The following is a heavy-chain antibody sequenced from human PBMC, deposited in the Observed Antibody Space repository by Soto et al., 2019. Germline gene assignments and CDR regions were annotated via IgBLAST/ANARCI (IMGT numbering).Heavy chain of an antibody. Sequence: QVQLVQSGAEVKKPGSSVKVSCKASGGTFSSYAISWVRQAPGQGLEWMGGIIPMFGTANYAQKFQGRVTITADESTSTAYMELSSLRSEDTAVYYCARDYDYVWGSYRLTSWFDPWGQGTLVTVSS. CDR3: ARDYDYVWGSYRLTSWFDP. D-gene: IGHD3-16*02. V-gene: IGHV1-69*12. CDR2: IIPMFGTA. CDR1: GGTFSSYA. J-gene: IGHJ5*02.